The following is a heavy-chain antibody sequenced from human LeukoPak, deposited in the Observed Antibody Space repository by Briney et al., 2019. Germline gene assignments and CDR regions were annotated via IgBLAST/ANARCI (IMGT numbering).Heavy chain of an antibody. D-gene: IGHD5-12*01. CDR2: IYYSGST. Sequence: SETLSLTCTVSGGSISSGDYYWSWIRQPPGKGLEWIGYIYYSGSTYYNPSLKSRVTISVDTSKNQFSLKLSSVTAADTAVYYCARDHGGYGVLDYWGQGTPVTVSS. CDR1: GGSISSGDYY. V-gene: IGHV4-30-4*01. J-gene: IGHJ4*02. CDR3: ARDHGGYGVLDY.